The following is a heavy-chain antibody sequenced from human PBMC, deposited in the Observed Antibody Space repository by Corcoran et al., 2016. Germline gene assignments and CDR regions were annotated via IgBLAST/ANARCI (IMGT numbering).Heavy chain of an antibody. CDR2: IKSKANNYAT. Sequence: EVQLVESGGGLVQPGGSLKLSCAASGFTFSGSAMHWVRQASGKGLEWVGRIKSKANNYATAYGASVKGRFTISRDDSRNTAYLQMNSLKTEDTAVYYCFGVDYGGSPEPYWGQGTLVTVSS. J-gene: IGHJ4*02. CDR3: FGVDYGGSPEPY. V-gene: IGHV3-73*02. CDR1: GFTFSGSA. D-gene: IGHD2-15*01.